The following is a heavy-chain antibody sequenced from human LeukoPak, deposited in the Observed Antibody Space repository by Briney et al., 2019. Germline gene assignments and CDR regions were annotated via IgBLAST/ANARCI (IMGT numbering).Heavy chain of an antibody. J-gene: IGHJ4*02. CDR2: ISGNGDST. Sequence: GGSLRLSCAASGFTFSNYAMSWVRQAPGKGLEWVSAISGNGDSTYYADSVKGRFTISRDNSKNSLYLQVNSLRAEDTAVYYCARAIVGAVAGTLDYWGLGTLVTVSS. V-gene: IGHV3-23*01. D-gene: IGHD6-19*01. CDR3: ARAIVGAVAGTLDY. CDR1: GFTFSNYA.